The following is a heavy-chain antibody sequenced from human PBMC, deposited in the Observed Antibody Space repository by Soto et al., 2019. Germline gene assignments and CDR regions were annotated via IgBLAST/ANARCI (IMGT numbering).Heavy chain of an antibody. CDR2: CDPEDGET. Sequence: ASVKVSCKVSGDTVTDLSMHRVRLAPGGGLEWMGRCDPEDGETIYAEKFQGRLTMTEDTSTDTAYMELNSLTYEDTALYYCATENTRRGLTLFGVVIAALYYWG. CDR3: ATENTRRGLTLFGVVIAALYY. V-gene: IGHV1-24*01. CDR1: GDTVTDLS. J-gene: IGHJ4*01. D-gene: IGHD3-3*01.